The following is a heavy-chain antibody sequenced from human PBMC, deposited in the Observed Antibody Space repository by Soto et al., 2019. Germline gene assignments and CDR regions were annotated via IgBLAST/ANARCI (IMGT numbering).Heavy chain of an antibody. V-gene: IGHV3-9*01. CDR3: VRSSGSQPRAGWFDP. D-gene: IGHD1-26*01. J-gene: IGHJ5*02. Sequence: EVHLVESGGGLAQPGWSRRLSCAASGFNFDDHAMHWVRQTPGKGLEWVSGISWNSVTINYADSIKGRFTISRDNANRTLFLQMNNLRPAYTAMYFWVRSSGSQPRAGWFDPWGQGTLLTVS. CDR1: GFNFDDHA. CDR2: ISWNSVTI.